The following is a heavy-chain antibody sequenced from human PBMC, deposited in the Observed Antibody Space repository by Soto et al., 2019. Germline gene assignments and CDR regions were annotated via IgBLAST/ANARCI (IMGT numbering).Heavy chain of an antibody. CDR3: ARKTDSNPSGGDV. CDR2: IYSGGDT. J-gene: IGHJ6*02. D-gene: IGHD3-10*01. Sequence: EVQLVESGGGLVQPGGSLRLSCTASGFAVRHNYMTWVRQAPGKGLEWVSLIYSGGDTACADSVKGRFTISRHTTQNTLYLQMNSLRADDTAVYYCARKTDSNPSGGDVWGQGTAVTVSS. V-gene: IGHV3-53*04. CDR1: GFAVRHNY.